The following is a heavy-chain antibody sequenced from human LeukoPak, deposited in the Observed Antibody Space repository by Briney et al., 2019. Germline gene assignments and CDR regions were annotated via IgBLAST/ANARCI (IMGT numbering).Heavy chain of an antibody. V-gene: IGHV3-33*01. CDR3: ARGSDCGSTSCYGLFDY. CDR2: MTFDGSNK. CDR1: GFTFGSHG. Sequence: GGSLRLSCAASGFTFGSHGMHWVRQAPSKGLEWVATMTFDGSNKYYADSVKGRFTISRDNSQNTLYLQMNSLRAEDTALYYCARGSDCGSTSCYGLFDYWGQGTLVTVSS. D-gene: IGHD2-2*01. J-gene: IGHJ4*02.